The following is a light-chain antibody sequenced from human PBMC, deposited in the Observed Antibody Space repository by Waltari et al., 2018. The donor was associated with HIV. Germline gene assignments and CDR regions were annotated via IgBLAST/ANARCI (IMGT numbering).Light chain of an antibody. V-gene: IGLV2-14*01. CDR3: SSYTSSNIVFV. J-gene: IGLJ1*01. Sequence: QSALTQPASVSESPGQSITISCTGSSSDVGGYDYVSWYQQHPGKAPKLMIYEVSNRPSGVSNRFSGSKSGNTASLTISGLQAEDEADYYCSSYTSSNIVFVFVTGTKVTVL. CDR2: EVS. CDR1: SSDVGGYDY.